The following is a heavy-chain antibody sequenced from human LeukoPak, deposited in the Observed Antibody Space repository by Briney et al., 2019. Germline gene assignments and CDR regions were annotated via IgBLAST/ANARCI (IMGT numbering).Heavy chain of an antibody. CDR3: AKSGIEAAGSLVYFDY. V-gene: IGHV3-30*18. D-gene: IGHD6-13*01. CDR2: ISYDGSNK. Sequence: GGSLTLSCAASGFTFINYAMTWLRQAPAPALECVEIISYDGSNKYYTDSVKGRFTISRDKSKNTLYLQMNSLRAEDTAVYYCAKSGIEAAGSLVYFDYWGQGTLVTASS. J-gene: IGHJ4*02. CDR1: GFTFINYA.